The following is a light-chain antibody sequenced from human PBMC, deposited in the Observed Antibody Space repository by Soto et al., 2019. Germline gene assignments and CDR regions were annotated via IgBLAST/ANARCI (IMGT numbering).Light chain of an antibody. Sequence: QSALTQPASVSGSPGQSITISCTGASSDVGTYNLVSWYQQHPGKAPKLIIYEVRKRPSGLSNRFSGSKSGNTASLTISGLQAEDEADYYCCSYACSNSVIFGGGTKLTAL. V-gene: IGLV2-23*02. CDR2: EVR. CDR1: SSDVGTYNL. CDR3: CSYACSNSVI. J-gene: IGLJ2*01.